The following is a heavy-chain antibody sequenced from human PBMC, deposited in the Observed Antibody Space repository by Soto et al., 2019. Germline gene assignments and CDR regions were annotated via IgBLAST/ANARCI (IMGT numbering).Heavy chain of an antibody. Sequence: QVQLVQSGAEVRKPGSSVRVSCKASGGSFNRHTISWVRHAPGQGLEWMGGIIPIFGTANHAQKFQGRVTIIADESTSTVYMELSSLRYDDTAIYYCARGWGYDSTDYYYAYWGQGTLVIVSS. CDR1: GGSFNRHT. CDR3: ARGWGYDSTDYYYAY. D-gene: IGHD3-22*01. J-gene: IGHJ4*02. CDR2: IIPIFGTA. V-gene: IGHV1-69*01.